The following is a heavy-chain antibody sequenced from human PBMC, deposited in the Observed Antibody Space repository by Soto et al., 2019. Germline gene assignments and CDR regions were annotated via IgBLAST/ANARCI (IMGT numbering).Heavy chain of an antibody. CDR3: ASVVVVAATGQDYYYYGMAV. V-gene: IGHV1-69*13. CDR1: GATFTSYA. J-gene: IGHJ6*01. D-gene: IGHD2-15*01. Sequence: PVKVSCKASGATFTSYAISWVRQPPGEGLEWKGGIIPIFGTANYAQKFQGRVTITADESTSTAYMELSSLRSEDTAVYYCASVVVVAATGQDYYYYGMAVCGRRTTVIGSS. CDR2: IIPIFGTA.